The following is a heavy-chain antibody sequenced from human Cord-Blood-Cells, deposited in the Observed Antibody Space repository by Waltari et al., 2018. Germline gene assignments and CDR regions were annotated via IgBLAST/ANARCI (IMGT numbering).Heavy chain of an antibody. J-gene: IGHJ4*02. V-gene: IGHV4-34*01. CDR2: INHSGST. CDR3: AALYCSGGSCSPERRYFDY. CDR1: GGSFSGYY. Sequence: QVQLQQWGAGLLKPSETLSLTCAVYGGSFSGYYWSWIRQPPGQGLEWMGEINHSGSTNYNPSLKRRVTISVDTSKNQFSLKLSAVTAADTAVYYCAALYCSGGSCSPERRYFDYWGQGTLVTVSS. D-gene: IGHD2-15*01.